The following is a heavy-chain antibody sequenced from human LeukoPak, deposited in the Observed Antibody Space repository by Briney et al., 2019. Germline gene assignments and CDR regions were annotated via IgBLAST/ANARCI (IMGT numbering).Heavy chain of an antibody. Sequence: SVKVSCKASGGTFSSYAISWVRQAPGQGLEWMGRIIPILGIANYAQKFQGRVTITADKSTSTAYMELSSLRSEDTAVYYCASDIVVVPAVFDIWGQGTMVTVSS. CDR3: ASDIVVVPAVFDI. D-gene: IGHD2-2*01. J-gene: IGHJ3*02. CDR2: IIPILGIA. V-gene: IGHV1-69*04. CDR1: GGTFSSYA.